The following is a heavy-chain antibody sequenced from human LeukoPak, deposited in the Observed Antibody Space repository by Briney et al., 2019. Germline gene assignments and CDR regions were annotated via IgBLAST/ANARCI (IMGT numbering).Heavy chain of an antibody. D-gene: IGHD2-15*01. CDR1: GYSISGGYY. CDR2: IYHSGTT. CDR3: ARLACSSGKCYSMIKDYFDY. V-gene: IGHV4-38-2*01. J-gene: IGHJ4*02. Sequence: SETLSLTCAVFGYSISGGYYWGWIRQPPGKGLEWIGSIYHSGTTYYNPSLKSRVTISVDTSKNQFSLKLSSVTAADTAVYYCARLACSSGKCYSMIKDYFDYWGQGTLVTVSS.